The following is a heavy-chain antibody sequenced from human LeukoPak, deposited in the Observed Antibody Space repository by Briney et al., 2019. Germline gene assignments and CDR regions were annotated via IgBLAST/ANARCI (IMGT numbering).Heavy chain of an antibody. CDR3: AREKIGTGTVLGKDYYYMDV. CDR2: IYYSGST. D-gene: IGHD3-16*01. J-gene: IGHJ6*03. CDR1: GGFISSSSYY. Sequence: SETLSLTCTVSGGFISSSSYYWGWIRQPPGKGLEWIGSIYYSGSTYYSPSLKSRVTISVDTPKNQFSLKLSSVTAADTAMYYCAREKIGTGTVLGKDYYYMDVWGKGTTVTVSS. V-gene: IGHV4-39*07.